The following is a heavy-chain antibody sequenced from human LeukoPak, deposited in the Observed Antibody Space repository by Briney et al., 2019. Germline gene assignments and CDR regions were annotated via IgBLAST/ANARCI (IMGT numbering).Heavy chain of an antibody. Sequence: SETLSLTCTVSGGSIRNYYWSWIPQPPGKGLEWIGYIYYSGTTNYNPSLKSRVTISIDTSKNQFSLKLSSVTAADTAVYYCARCFGSGCPNGVFDYWGQGTLVTVSS. D-gene: IGHD6-19*01. CDR3: ARCFGSGCPNGVFDY. CDR2: IYYSGTT. J-gene: IGHJ4*02. CDR1: GGSIRNYY. V-gene: IGHV4-59*01.